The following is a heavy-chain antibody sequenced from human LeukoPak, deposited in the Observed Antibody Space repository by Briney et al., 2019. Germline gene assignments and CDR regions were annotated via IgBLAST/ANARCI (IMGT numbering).Heavy chain of an antibody. V-gene: IGHV4-59*01. D-gene: IGHD2-8*01. CDR2: IYYSGST. Sequence: PSETLSLTCTVSGGSISTYYWSWIRQPPGKGLEWIGYIYYSGSTNYNPSLKSRVTISVDTSKNQFSLKLSSVTAADTAVYYCARGLMVYALNYYYYYMDVWGKGTTVTVSS. J-gene: IGHJ6*03. CDR1: GGSISTYY. CDR3: ARGLMVYALNYYYYYMDV.